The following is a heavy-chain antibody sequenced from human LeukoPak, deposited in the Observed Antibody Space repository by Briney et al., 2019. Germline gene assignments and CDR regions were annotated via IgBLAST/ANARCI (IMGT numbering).Heavy chain of an antibody. V-gene: IGHV3-66*01. J-gene: IGHJ4*02. D-gene: IGHD6-25*01. CDR3: ARGGAARGRFEN. Sequence: PSETLSLTCTVSGASISRSSYYWGWFRQPPGKGLEWVSVIYSGGNTYYADSVKGRFTISRDNSKNTLYLQMNSLRAEDTAVYYCARGGAARGRFENWGQGTLVTVSS. CDR1: GASISRSSYY. CDR2: IYSGGNT.